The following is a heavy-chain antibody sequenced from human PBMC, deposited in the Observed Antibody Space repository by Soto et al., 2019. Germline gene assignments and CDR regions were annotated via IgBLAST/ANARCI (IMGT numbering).Heavy chain of an antibody. Sequence: SVKVSCKASGGTFSSYAISWVRQAPGQGLEWMGGIIPIFGTANYAQKFQGRVTITADESTSTAYMELSSLRSEDTAVYYCARENQLLSYYYYGMDVWGQGTAVTVSS. D-gene: IGHD2-2*01. CDR1: GGTFSSYA. J-gene: IGHJ6*02. CDR3: ARENQLLSYYYYGMDV. V-gene: IGHV1-69*13. CDR2: IIPIFGTA.